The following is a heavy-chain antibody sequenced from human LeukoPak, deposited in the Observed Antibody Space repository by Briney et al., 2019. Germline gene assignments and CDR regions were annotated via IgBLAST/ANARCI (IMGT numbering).Heavy chain of an antibody. CDR2: IHTSGST. CDR3: ARRDYSSGWSFDK. V-gene: IGHV4-4*07. Sequence: SETLSLTCTVSGGSISNYHWTWIRQPAGKGLEGIGQIHTSGSTNYNPPLKSRVTMSIDTPENQVSLTMRSVTAADTAVYYCARRDYSSGWSFDKWGQGTLVTVSS. J-gene: IGHJ4*02. D-gene: IGHD6-19*01. CDR1: GGSISNYH.